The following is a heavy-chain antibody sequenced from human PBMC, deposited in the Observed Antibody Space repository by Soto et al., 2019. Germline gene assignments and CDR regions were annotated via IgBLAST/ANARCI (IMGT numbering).Heavy chain of an antibody. CDR2: IYYSGST. CDR3: ATLTIFSTTLEYDY. CDR1: GGSISSGGYY. Sequence: SETLSLTCTVSGGSISSGGYYWSWIRQHPGKGLEWIGYIYYSGSTYYNPSLKSRVTISVDTSKNQFSLKLSSVTAEDTAVYYCATLTIFSTTLEYDYWGQGTLVTVSS. D-gene: IGHD3-9*01. J-gene: IGHJ4*02. V-gene: IGHV4-31*03.